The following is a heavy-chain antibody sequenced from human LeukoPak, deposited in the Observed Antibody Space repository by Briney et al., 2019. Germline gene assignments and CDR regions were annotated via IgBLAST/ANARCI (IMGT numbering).Heavy chain of an antibody. CDR3: AKKSDYDILTGYSFGFGYFDY. CDR2: ISGSGGST. CDR1: GFTFSSYA. D-gene: IGHD3-9*01. Sequence: GGSLRLSCAASGFTFSSYAMSWVRQAPGKGLEWVSAISGSGGSTYYADSVKGRFTNSRDNSKNTLYLQMNSLRAEDTAVYYCAKKSDYDILTGYSFGFGYFDYWGQGTLVTVSS. V-gene: IGHV3-23*01. J-gene: IGHJ4*02.